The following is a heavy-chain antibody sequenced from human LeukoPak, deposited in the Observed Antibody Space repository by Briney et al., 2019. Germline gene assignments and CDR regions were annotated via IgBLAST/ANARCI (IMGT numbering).Heavy chain of an antibody. CDR1: GYSFSNYW. V-gene: IGHV5-51*01. D-gene: IGHD2-21*02. CDR3: AIPPGYCGNDCSFDH. J-gene: IGHJ4*02. Sequence: GESLKISCEGSGYSFSNYWIGWVRQMPGKGLEWMGIIYPGDYETRYSPSFQGLVTISVDKSISTAYLQWSSLKASDAAMYYCAIPPGYCGNDCSFDHWGQGTLVTVSS. CDR2: IYPGDYET.